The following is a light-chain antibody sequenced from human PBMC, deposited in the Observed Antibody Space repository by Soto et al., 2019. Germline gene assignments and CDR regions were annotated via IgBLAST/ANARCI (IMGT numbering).Light chain of an antibody. CDR2: GAS. CDR3: QRYNDWPRT. J-gene: IGKJ1*01. CDR1: QTVRSN. V-gene: IGKV3-15*01. Sequence: EVVMSLSLVTLSGYPGDRVTLSCRASQTVRSNLVWYQQKPGQAPRVLIHGASTRATGIPDRFSGSGSGTDFTLTISSLLSEDFAVYYCQRYNDWPRTFGHGTMV.